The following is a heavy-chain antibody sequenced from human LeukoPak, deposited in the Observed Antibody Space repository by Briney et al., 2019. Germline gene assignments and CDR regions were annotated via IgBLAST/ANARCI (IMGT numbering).Heavy chain of an antibody. CDR1: GFTFSSYE. V-gene: IGHV3-48*03. Sequence: GGSLRLSCAASGFTFSSYEMSWVRQAPGKGLEWVSYISSSGSTIYYADSVKGRFTISRDNAKNSLYLQMNSLRAEDTAVYYCARNWLVPLDYWGQGTLVTVSS. J-gene: IGHJ4*02. CDR3: ARNWLVPLDY. D-gene: IGHD6-19*01. CDR2: ISSSGSTI.